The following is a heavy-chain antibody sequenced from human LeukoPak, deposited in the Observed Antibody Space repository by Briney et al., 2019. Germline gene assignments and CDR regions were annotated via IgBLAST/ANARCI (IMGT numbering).Heavy chain of an antibody. CDR2: ISSSGSTI. CDR3: ARDLHDGSGSYYTGGY. J-gene: IGHJ4*02. D-gene: IGHD3-10*01. Sequence: GGSLRLSCAASGFTFSSYEVNWVRQAPGKGLEWVSYISSSGSTIYYADSVKGRFTISRDNAKNSLYLQMNSLRAEDTAVYYCARDLHDGSGSYYTGGYWGQGTLVTVSS. V-gene: IGHV3-48*03. CDR1: GFTFSSYE.